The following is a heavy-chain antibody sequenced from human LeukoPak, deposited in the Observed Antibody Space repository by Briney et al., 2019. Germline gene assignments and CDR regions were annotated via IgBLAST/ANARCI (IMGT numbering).Heavy chain of an antibody. CDR2: IRYDGSNK. Sequence: PGGSLRLSCAASGFTFSSYGMHWVRQAPGKGLEWVAFIRYDGSNKYYADSVKGRFTISRDNSKNTLYLQMNSLRAEDTAVYYCAKDASLEDVVVTAIDYWGQGTLVTVSS. J-gene: IGHJ4*02. D-gene: IGHD2-21*02. V-gene: IGHV3-30*02. CDR3: AKDASLEDVVVTAIDY. CDR1: GFTFSSYG.